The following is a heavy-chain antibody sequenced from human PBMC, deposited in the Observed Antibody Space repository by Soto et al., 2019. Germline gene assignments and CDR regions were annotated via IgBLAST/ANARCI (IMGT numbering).Heavy chain of an antibody. D-gene: IGHD3-22*01. CDR1: GGSISSGDYY. CDR3: ARCYYDSSGYYYIDY. J-gene: IGHJ4*02. V-gene: IGHV4-30-4*01. Sequence: SETLYLTCTVSGGSISSGDYYWSWIRQPPGKGLEWIGYIYYSGSTYYNPSLKSRVTISVDTSKNQFSLKLSSVTAADTAVYYCARCYYDSSGYYYIDYWGQGTLVTVSS. CDR2: IYYSGST.